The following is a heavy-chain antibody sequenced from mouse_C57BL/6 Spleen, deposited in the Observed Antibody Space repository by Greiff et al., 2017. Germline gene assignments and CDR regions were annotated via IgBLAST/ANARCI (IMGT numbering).Heavy chain of an antibody. CDR1: GYAFSSSW. CDR2: IYPGDGDT. J-gene: IGHJ2*01. CDR3: ARGTTVVDYFDY. D-gene: IGHD1-1*01. V-gene: IGHV1-82*01. Sequence: VQRVESGPELVKPGASVKISCKASGYAFSSSWMNWVKQRPGKGLEWIGRIYPGDGDTNYNGKFKGKATLTADKSSSTAYMQLSSLTSEDSAVYFCARGTTVVDYFDYWGQGTTLTVSS.